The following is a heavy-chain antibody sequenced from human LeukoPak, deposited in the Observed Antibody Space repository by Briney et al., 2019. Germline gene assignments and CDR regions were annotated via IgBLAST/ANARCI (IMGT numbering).Heavy chain of an antibody. CDR2: IYYSGST. D-gene: IGHD3-9*01. CDR1: GGSISSSSYY. CDR3: ARVLRYLTARLDAFDI. Sequence: KPSETLSLTCTVSGGSISSSSYYWGWIRQPPGKGLEWIGSIYYSGSTYYNPSLKSRVTISVDRSKNQFSLKLSSVTAADTAVYYCARVLRYLTARLDAFDIWGQGTMVTVSS. V-gene: IGHV4-39*07. J-gene: IGHJ3*02.